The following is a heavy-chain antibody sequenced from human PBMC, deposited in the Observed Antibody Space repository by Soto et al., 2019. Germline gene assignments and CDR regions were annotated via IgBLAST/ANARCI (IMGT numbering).Heavy chain of an antibody. D-gene: IGHD1-1*01. Sequence: EVQLLESGGGSVQPGGSLRLSCAASGFTFSSYAMHWVRRPPGKGLEWVSSISGSGGTAYYADSVKGRFSISRDSLVNTLYLQMNSLRAEDTAVYYCAKGRGQNWNFDYWGQRTLVTVSP. CDR2: ISGSGGTA. CDR1: GFTFSSYA. V-gene: IGHV3-23*01. CDR3: AKGRGQNWNFDY. J-gene: IGHJ4*02.